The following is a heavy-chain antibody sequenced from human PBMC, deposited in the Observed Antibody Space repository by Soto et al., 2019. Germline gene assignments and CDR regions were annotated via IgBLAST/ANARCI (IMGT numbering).Heavy chain of an antibody. Sequence: QVQLVQSGAEVKKPGASVKVSCKASGYTFTSYYMHWVRQAPGQGLEWMGIINPSGGSTSYAQKFQGRVTMTRDTSTSTVYMELSSLRSEDTAVYYCARDRRSSYSSGLYYFDYWGQGTLVTVSS. J-gene: IGHJ4*02. V-gene: IGHV1-46*01. D-gene: IGHD6-19*01. CDR2: INPSGGST. CDR1: GYTFTSYY. CDR3: ARDRRSSYSSGLYYFDY.